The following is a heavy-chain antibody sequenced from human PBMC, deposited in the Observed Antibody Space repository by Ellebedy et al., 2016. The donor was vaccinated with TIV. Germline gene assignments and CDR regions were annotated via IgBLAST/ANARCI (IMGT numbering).Heavy chain of an antibody. J-gene: IGHJ6*02. D-gene: IGHD2-2*01. V-gene: IGHV1-2*04. CDR3: ARGPLYCSSTSCFSYYGMDV. CDR2: INPNSGGT. Sequence: ASVKVSXXASGYTFTGYYMHWVRQAPGQGLEWMGWINPNSGGTNYAQKFQGWVTMTRDTSISTAYMELSRLRSEDTAVYYCARGPLYCSSTSCFSYYGMDVWGQGTTVTVSS. CDR1: GYTFTGYY.